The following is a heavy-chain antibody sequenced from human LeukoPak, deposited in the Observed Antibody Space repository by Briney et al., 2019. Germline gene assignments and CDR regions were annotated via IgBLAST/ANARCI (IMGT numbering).Heavy chain of an antibody. D-gene: IGHD3-16*01. J-gene: IGHJ6*03. CDR1: GGTFSSYA. V-gene: IGHV1-69*05. Sequence: GASVKVSCKASGGTFSSYAISWVRQAPGQGLEWMGGIIPIFGTANYAQKFQGRVTITTDESTSTAYMELSSLRSEDTAVYYCARGHGPTWASQPPALGYYYYYMDVWGKGTTVTVSS. CDR3: ARGHGPTWASQPPALGYYYYYMDV. CDR2: IIPIFGTA.